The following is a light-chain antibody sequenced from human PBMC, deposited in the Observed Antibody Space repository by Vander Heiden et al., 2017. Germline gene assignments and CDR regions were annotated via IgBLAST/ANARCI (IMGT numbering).Light chain of an antibody. CDR2: GAS. V-gene: IGKV3-20*01. CDR3: QQYGSSPYT. CDR1: QSVSSSY. J-gene: IGKJ2*01. Sequence: IVLTQSPGTLSLSPGERATLSCRASQSVSSSYLAWYQQKPGQAPRLLIYGASSRATGSPDRFSGSGSGTDFTLTISRLEPEDFAVYYCQQYGSSPYTCGQGTKLEIK.